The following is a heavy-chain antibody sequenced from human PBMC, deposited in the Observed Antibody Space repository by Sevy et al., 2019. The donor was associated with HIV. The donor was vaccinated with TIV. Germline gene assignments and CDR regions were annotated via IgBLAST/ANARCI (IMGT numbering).Heavy chain of an antibody. J-gene: IGHJ4*02. V-gene: IGHV3-15*01. Sequence: GGSLRLSCAASGFTFSNAWMSWVRQAPGKGLEWVGRIKGKIYDGTIDYAAPVKGRFSISRDDSKNTLYLQMNSLKTEDAAVYYGTTAGWSQEDYYNYWGQGTLVTVSS. CDR3: TTAGWSQEDYYNY. D-gene: IGHD6-19*01. CDR1: GFTFSNAW. CDR2: IKGKIYDGTI.